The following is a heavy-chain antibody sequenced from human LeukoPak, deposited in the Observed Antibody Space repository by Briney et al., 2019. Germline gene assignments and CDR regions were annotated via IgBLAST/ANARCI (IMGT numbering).Heavy chain of an antibody. V-gene: IGHV3-7*01. CDR2: IKQDGSEK. Sequence: GGSLRLSCAASGFTFSSYWMSWVRQAPGKGLEWVANIKQDGSEKYYVDSVKGRFTISRDNAKNSLYLQMNSLRAEDTAVYYCARDEGFLEWLDAFDIWGQGTMVTVSS. D-gene: IGHD3-3*01. CDR3: ARDEGFLEWLDAFDI. J-gene: IGHJ3*02. CDR1: GFTFSSYW.